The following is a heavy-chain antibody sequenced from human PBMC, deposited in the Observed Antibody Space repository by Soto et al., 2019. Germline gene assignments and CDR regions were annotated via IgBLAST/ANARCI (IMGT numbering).Heavy chain of an antibody. J-gene: IGHJ5*02. CDR2: SHQSGNT. CDR3: AREFGSYYGSGSYYNLHNWFHP. Sequence: SETLSLTCAVSGVSISSHDWWTWVRQPPGKGLEWIGESHQSGNTNYNSSLESRVTISVDTSKNQFSLKLSSVTAADTAVYYCAREFGSYYGSGSYYNLHNWFHPWGQGTLVTVSS. D-gene: IGHD3-10*01. V-gene: IGHV4-4*02. CDR1: GVSISSHDW.